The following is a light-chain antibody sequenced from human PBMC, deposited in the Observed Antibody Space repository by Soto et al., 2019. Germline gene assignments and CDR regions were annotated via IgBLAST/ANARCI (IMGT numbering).Light chain of an antibody. Sequence: EIVMTQSPDTLSVSPGERDTVSCRASQSVSTNLAWYQQKPGQAPRLLIYGASTRATGIPARFSGSGSGTEFTLTISSLQSEDFAVYHCQQYNNWPYTFGQGTKLEIK. J-gene: IGKJ2*01. V-gene: IGKV3-15*01. CDR1: QSVSTN. CDR2: GAS. CDR3: QQYNNWPYT.